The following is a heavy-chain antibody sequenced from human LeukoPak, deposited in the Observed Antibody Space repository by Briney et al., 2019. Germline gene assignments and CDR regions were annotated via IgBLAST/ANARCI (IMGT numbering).Heavy chain of an antibody. CDR2: VYTSGST. Sequence: PSETLSLTCTVSGGSISSYYWSWIRHPAPQGQGWIGRVYTSGSTTYNPSRNSRVTLSIDMSKYQISLKLSSVTAADTAVYYCARGGVGATRPLDYWGQGTLVTVSS. D-gene: IGHD1-26*01. CDR1: GGSISSYY. V-gene: IGHV4-4*07. J-gene: IGHJ4*02. CDR3: ARGGVGATRPLDY.